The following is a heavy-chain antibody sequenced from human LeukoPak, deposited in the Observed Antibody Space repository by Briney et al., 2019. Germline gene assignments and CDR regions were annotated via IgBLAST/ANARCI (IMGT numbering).Heavy chain of an antibody. Sequence: GGSLRLSCAASGFTFSSYSMNWVRQAPGKGLEWVSSISSSSSYIYYADSVKGRFTISIDNAKNSLYLQMNSLRAEDTAVYYCARDPSYYDILTGEVIYYYYYYGMDVWGQGTTVTVSS. CDR3: ARDPSYYDILTGEVIYYYYYYGMDV. D-gene: IGHD3-9*01. J-gene: IGHJ6*02. V-gene: IGHV3-21*01. CDR1: GFTFSSYS. CDR2: ISSSSSYI.